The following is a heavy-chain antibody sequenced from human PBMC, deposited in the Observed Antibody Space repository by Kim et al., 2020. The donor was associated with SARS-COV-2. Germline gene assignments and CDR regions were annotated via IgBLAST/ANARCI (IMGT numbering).Heavy chain of an antibody. CDR3: ARGTHSYQLPREGFFDS. CDR1: GVSVSSFI. V-gene: IGHV4-59*02. D-gene: IGHD2-2*01. J-gene: IGHJ4*03. Sequence: SETLSLTCSISGVSVSSFIWNWIRQSPGKGLEWIGHYYHSGGTKYNPSLKSRVNISLDTSKNQLSLTLSSVNSADTAFYYCARGTHSYQLPREGFFDSWG. CDR2: YYHSGGT.